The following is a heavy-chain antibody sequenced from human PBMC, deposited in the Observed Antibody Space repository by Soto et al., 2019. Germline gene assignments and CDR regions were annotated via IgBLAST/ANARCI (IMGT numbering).Heavy chain of an antibody. CDR2: IYPGDSDT. CDR3: GLGSVTTFNYYYGMDV. Sequence: GESLKISCKGSGYSFTSYWIGWVRQMPGKGLERMGIIYPGDSDTRYSPSFQGQVTISADKSISTAYLQWSSLKASDTAMYYCGLGSVTTFNYYYGMDVWGQGTTGTVSS. V-gene: IGHV5-51*01. CDR1: GYSFTSYW. D-gene: IGHD4-4*01. J-gene: IGHJ6*02.